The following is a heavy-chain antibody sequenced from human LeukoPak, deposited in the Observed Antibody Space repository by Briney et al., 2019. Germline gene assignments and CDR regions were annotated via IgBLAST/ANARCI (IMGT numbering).Heavy chain of an antibody. CDR2: IGAAGEM. J-gene: IGHJ4*02. CDR1: GFTFSSYD. CDR3: VRRLRGWSSGFDY. V-gene: IGHV3-13*04. D-gene: IGHD6-19*01. Sequence: GGSLRLSCAASGFTFSSYDMHWVRQATGKGLEWVSTIGAAGEMFYPGSVKGRFTISRDDAKNSMYLQMNRLRAGDTAVYYCVRRLRGWSSGFDYWGQGILVTVSS.